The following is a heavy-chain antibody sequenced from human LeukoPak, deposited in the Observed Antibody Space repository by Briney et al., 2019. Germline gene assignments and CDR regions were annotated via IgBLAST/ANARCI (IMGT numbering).Heavy chain of an antibody. CDR2: MSGSSGRT. CDR3: AKWGCSGSSCYPFAY. D-gene: IGHD2-15*01. J-gene: IGHJ4*02. Sequence: GGTLRLSCAASGFAFSSHGMNWVRQAPGKGLEWVSAMSGSSGRTYYADSVKGRFTISRDNSKNTLYVQMNSLRADDTAVYYCAKWGCSGSSCYPFAYWGQGTLVTVSS. V-gene: IGHV3-23*01. CDR1: GFAFSSHG.